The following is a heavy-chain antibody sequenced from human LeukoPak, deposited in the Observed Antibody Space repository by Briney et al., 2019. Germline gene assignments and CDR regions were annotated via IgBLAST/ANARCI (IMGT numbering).Heavy chain of an antibody. J-gene: IGHJ6*03. CDR1: AFTFPTYG. Sequence: GGSLRLSCAASAFTFPTYGMIWVRRAPGKGLEWVSSITESGDNTYYADSVKGRFTISRDNSKNTLYLQMNSLRAEDTAVYYCAAKTRLSAVTSSYYVDVWGKGTTATVSS. V-gene: IGHV3-23*01. CDR2: ITESGDNT. D-gene: IGHD4-17*01. CDR3: AAKTRLSAVTSSYYVDV.